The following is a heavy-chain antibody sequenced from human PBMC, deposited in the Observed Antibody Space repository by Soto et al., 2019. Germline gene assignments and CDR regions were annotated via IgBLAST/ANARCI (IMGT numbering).Heavy chain of an antibody. V-gene: IGHV3-7*03. CDR3: ASDILTGSLFDY. CDR1: GFTFSSYW. D-gene: IGHD3-9*01. J-gene: IGHJ4*02. CDR2: IKQDGSEK. Sequence: GVSLRLSCAASGFTFSSYWMSWVRQAPGKGLEWVANIKQDGSEKYYVDSVKGRFTISRDNAKNSLYLQMNSLRAEDTAVYYCASDILTGSLFDYWGQGTLVTVSS.